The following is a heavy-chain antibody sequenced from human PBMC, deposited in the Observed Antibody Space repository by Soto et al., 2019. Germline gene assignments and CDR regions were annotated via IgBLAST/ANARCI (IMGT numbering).Heavy chain of an antibody. CDR1: GFTFSSYA. J-gene: IGHJ4*02. Sequence: PGGSLRLSCAASGFTFSSYAMSWVRQAPGKGLEWVSAISGSGGSTYYADSVKGRFTISRDNSKSTLYLQMNSLRAEDTAVYYCAKGDSGYDHNGFDYWGQGTLVTVSS. CDR2: ISGSGGST. D-gene: IGHD5-12*01. V-gene: IGHV3-23*01. CDR3: AKGDSGYDHNGFDY.